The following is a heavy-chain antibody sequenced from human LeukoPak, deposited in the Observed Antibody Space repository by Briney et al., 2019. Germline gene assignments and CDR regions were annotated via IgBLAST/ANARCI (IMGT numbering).Heavy chain of an antibody. D-gene: IGHD5-24*01. CDR2: INHSGGT. Sequence: SETLSLTCAVYGGSFSGYYWSWIRQPPGKGLEWIGKINHSGGTNYNPSLKSRVTMSVDTSKNQFSLKLSSVTAADTAVYYCARDWARDGYNYFFDNWGQGTLVTVSS. CDR1: GGSFSGYY. CDR3: ARDWARDGYNYFFDN. V-gene: IGHV4-34*01. J-gene: IGHJ4*02.